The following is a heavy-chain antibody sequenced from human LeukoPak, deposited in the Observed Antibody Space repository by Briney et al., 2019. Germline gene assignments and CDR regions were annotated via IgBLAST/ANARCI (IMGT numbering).Heavy chain of an antibody. CDR1: GFSLSSYW. D-gene: IGHD4/OR15-4a*01. V-gene: IGHV3-74*01. CDR2: IKSDGSST. J-gene: IGHJ4*02. CDR3: ARAMVPLFDN. Sequence: GGSLRLSCAASGFSLSSYWMHWVRQAPGKGLVWVSRIKSDGSSTNYADSVKGRFTISRDNAKNTLYLQMNSLRAEDTAVYYCARAMVPLFDNWGQGTLVTVSS.